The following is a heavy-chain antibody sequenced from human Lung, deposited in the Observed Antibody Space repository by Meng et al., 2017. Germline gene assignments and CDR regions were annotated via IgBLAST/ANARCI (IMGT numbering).Heavy chain of an antibody. J-gene: IGHJ4*02. CDR1: GGSFSDYY. V-gene: IGHV4-34*01. CDR3: ARGPTTMAHDFDY. Sequence: QGQLQHWGVGLLKPSETLSLTGVVSGGSFSDYYWSWIRQPPGKGLEWIGEINHSGSTNYNPSLESRATISVDTSQNNLSLKLSSVTAADSAVYYCARGPTTMAHDFDYWGQGTLVTVSS. CDR2: INHSGST. D-gene: IGHD4-11*01.